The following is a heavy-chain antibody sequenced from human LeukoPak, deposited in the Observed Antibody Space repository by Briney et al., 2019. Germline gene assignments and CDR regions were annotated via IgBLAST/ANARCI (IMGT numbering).Heavy chain of an antibody. V-gene: IGHV3-23*01. CDR1: GFTFSNYA. CDR3: AKEAHYPHMGTYLITLDS. J-gene: IGHJ4*02. D-gene: IGHD3-16*01. CDR2: IGGSDGKT. Sequence: GGSLRLSCAASGFTFSNYAMSWVRQAPGNGLEWVSAIGGSDGKTYYADSVKGRFTISRDNSKNTPYLQMNSLRVEDTALYYCAKEAHYPHMGTYLITLDSWGQGTLVTVSS.